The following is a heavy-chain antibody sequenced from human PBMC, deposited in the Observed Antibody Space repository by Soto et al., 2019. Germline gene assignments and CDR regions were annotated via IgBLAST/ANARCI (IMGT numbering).Heavy chain of an antibody. CDR3: ARRIALSGTAGAPGD. J-gene: IGHJ4*02. CDR1: RGSVSSNNW. CDR2: IYQTGTT. Sequence: QVQLQESGPGLVKPSGTLSLTCGVSRGSVSSNNWWTWVRQPPGKGLEWIGEIYQTGTTNYNPSLQSRVTISLDKSNNHFSLKLNSVTAADTPVYYCARRIALSGTAGAPGDWGQGTLVIVSS. D-gene: IGHD6-19*01. V-gene: IGHV4-4*02.